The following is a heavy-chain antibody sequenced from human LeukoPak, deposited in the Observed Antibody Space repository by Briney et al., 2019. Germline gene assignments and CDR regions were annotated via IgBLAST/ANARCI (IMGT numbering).Heavy chain of an antibody. CDR1: GGSISSYY. D-gene: IGHD3-10*01. Sequence: PSETLSLTCTVSGGSISSYYWSWIRQPPGKGLEWIGYIHYSGSTNYNPSLKSRVTISVDMSKNQFSLKLSSVTAADTAVYYCAKFNGYGLVDIWGQGTMVTVSS. CDR2: IHYSGST. J-gene: IGHJ3*02. CDR3: AKFNGYGLVDI. V-gene: IGHV4-59*12.